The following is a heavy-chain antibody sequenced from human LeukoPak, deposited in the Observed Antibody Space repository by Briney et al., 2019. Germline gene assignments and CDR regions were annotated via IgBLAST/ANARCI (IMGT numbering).Heavy chain of an antibody. CDR3: ARQVAVAGDYYYYYMDV. CDR1: GGSISSSNW. V-gene: IGHV4-4*02. D-gene: IGHD6-19*01. CDR2: IYHSGST. J-gene: IGHJ6*03. Sequence: PSETLSLTCAVSGGSISSSNWWSWVRQPPGKGLEWIGEIYHSGSTNYNPSLKSRVTISVDKSKNQFSLKLSSVTAADTAVYYCARQVAVAGDYYYYYMDVWGKGTTVTISS.